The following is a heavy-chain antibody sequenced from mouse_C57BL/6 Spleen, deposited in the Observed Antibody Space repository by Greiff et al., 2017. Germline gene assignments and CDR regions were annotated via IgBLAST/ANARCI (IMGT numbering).Heavy chain of an antibody. V-gene: IGHV1-64*01. CDR1: GYTFTSYW. J-gene: IGHJ2*01. CDR2: IHPTSGST. D-gene: IGHD1-1*01. CDR3: ASSGYYGSSPDD. Sequence: QVQLQQPGAELVKPGASVKLSCKASGYTFTSYWMHWVKQRPGQGLEWIGMIHPTSGSTNYNEKFKGKATLTVDKSSSTAYMQLSSLTSEDSAVYYSASSGYYGSSPDDGGQGTTLTVSS.